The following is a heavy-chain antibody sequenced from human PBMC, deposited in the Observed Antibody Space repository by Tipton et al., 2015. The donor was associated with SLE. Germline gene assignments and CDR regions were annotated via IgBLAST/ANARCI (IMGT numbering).Heavy chain of an antibody. CDR1: GFTFSNYA. J-gene: IGHJ3*02. CDR3: ARDAAGLDAFDI. D-gene: IGHD6-19*01. CDR2: FYSGGSR. V-gene: IGHV3-53*05. Sequence: SLRLSCAASGFTFSNYAMSWVRQAPGKGLEWVSVFYSGGSRYYADSVKGRFTISRDTSKNTLYLQMNSLRPEDTGVYYCARDAAGLDAFDIWGQGTMVTVSS.